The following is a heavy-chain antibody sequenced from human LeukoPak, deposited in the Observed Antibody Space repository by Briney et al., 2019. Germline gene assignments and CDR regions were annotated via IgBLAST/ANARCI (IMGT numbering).Heavy chain of an antibody. Sequence: SETLSLTCTVSGGSISSYYWSWIRQPPGKGLEWIGYIYYSGSTNYNPSLKSRVTISVDTSKNQFSLKLSSVTAADTAVYYCASSIMITFGGVTVGSYYYGMDVWGQGTTVTVSS. CDR3: ASSIMITFGGVTVGSYYYGMDV. D-gene: IGHD3-16*01. V-gene: IGHV4-59*01. J-gene: IGHJ6*02. CDR2: IYYSGST. CDR1: GGSISSYY.